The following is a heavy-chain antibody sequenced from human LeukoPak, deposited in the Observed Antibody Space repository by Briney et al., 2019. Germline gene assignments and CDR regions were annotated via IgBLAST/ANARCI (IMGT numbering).Heavy chain of an antibody. CDR3: ARDSSGSFYYYYMDV. V-gene: IGHV4-59*12. Sequence: SETLSLTCTVSGGSISTYYWNWIRQPPGKGLEWIGYIYYSGSTNYNPSLKSRVTISVDTSKNQFSLKLSSVTAADTAVYYCARDSSGSFYYYYMDVWGKGTTVTVSS. CDR1: GGSISTYY. CDR2: IYYSGST. D-gene: IGHD3-10*01. J-gene: IGHJ6*03.